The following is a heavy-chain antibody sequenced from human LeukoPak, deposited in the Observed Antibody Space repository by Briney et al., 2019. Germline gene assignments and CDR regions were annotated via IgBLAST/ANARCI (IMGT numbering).Heavy chain of an antibody. Sequence: GESLKISCEGSAFTFTNYWIAWVRQMPGKGLEWMGIIYPGDSGTRYSPSFQGQVTISADKSISTAYLQWSSLKASDTAIYYCARRRYCNSTSCYEGAFGIWGQGTMVTVSS. CDR2: IYPGDSGT. CDR1: AFTFTNYW. CDR3: ARRRYCNSTSCYEGAFGI. D-gene: IGHD2-2*01. J-gene: IGHJ3*02. V-gene: IGHV5-51*01.